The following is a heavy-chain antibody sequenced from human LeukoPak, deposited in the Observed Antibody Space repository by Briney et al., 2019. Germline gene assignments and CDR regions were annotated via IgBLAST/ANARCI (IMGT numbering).Heavy chain of an antibody. CDR2: IASDGSST. J-gene: IGHJ4*02. CDR1: GFTFSSYW. D-gene: IGHD4-23*01. CDR3: ARGRPHGNAY. Sequence: GGSRRLSCAASGFTFSSYWMNWVRQAPGKGLVWVSRIASDGSSTTYADSVKGRFSISRDNAKNTLYLRMNSLRVEDTAVYYCARGRPHGNAYWGQGTLVTVSS. V-gene: IGHV3-74*01.